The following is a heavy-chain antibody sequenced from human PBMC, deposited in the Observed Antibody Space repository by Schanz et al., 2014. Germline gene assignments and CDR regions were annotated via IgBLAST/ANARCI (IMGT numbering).Heavy chain of an antibody. V-gene: IGHV4-30-4*07. D-gene: IGHD1-1*01. J-gene: IGHJ4*02. Sequence: QVPLQASGPGLVKPSQTLSLACAVSGGSISSGDSLWSWIRQSPGRGLEWIGFVFYSGTTNYNPSLKSRVTIPVAPPKNHFSLKLPSVTAADTAVYYCARQGTSNWGQGTLVTVSS. CDR3: ARQGTSN. CDR2: VFYSGTT. CDR1: GGSISSGDSL.